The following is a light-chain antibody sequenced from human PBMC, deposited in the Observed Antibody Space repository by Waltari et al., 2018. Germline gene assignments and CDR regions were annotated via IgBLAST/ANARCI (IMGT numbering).Light chain of an antibody. CDR1: SSDIGRYNH. Sequence: QSALTQPASVSGTPGQSITISCTGTSSDIGRYNHVSWYQQHPGKAPKLLISAVAKRPSGFLRRFSGSKSGITASLPLAGLQSVHEALYYCFSYARFYIWFFGERTKLTLL. J-gene: IGLJ3*02. V-gene: IGLV2-23*02. CDR2: AVA. CDR3: FSYARFYIWF.